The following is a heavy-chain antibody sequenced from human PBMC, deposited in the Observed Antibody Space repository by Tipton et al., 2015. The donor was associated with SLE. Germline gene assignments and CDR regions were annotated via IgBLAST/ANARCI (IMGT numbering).Heavy chain of an antibody. CDR1: GFTFSSYW. D-gene: IGHD5-12*01. V-gene: IGHV3-7*03. J-gene: IGHJ5*01. CDR3: ARDPIVASIQDWLDF. CDR2: IDQRGREI. Sequence: SLRLSCAVSGFTFSSYWMSWVRQAPGKGLEWVANIDQRGREIYYADFVEGRFTISRDNAKNSVFLDMNSLRAEDTGVYYCARDPIVASIQDWLDFWGQGTLVTVSS.